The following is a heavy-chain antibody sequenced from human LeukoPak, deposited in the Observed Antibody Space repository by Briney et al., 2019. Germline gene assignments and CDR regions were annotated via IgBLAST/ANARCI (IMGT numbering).Heavy chain of an antibody. Sequence: GGSLRLSCAASGFTVGNNHMNWVRQAPGKGLEWVSLIYSGGNTQYADSVKGRFIIFRDSSKNTLYLQMNSLRAEDTAVFYCAKARPMYDSSAYFDYWGQGTLVTVSS. V-gene: IGHV3-66*01. CDR3: AKARPMYDSSAYFDY. D-gene: IGHD3-22*01. CDR1: GFTVGNNH. CDR2: IYSGGNT. J-gene: IGHJ4*02.